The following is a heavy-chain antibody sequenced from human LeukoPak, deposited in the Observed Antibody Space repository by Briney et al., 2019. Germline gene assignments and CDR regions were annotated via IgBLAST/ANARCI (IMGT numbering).Heavy chain of an antibody. CDR1: GGSVSSGDYY. CDR3: ARARRFAAAGTTALDI. J-gene: IGHJ3*02. V-gene: IGHV4-30-4*08. D-gene: IGHD6-13*01. Sequence: SETLSLTCTVSGGSVSSGDYYWSWIRQPPGKGLEWIGYIYYSGSTYYNPSLKSRLTISVDTSKNQFSLKLTSVTAADTAVYYCARARRFAAAGTTALDIWGQGTMVTVSS. CDR2: IYYSGST.